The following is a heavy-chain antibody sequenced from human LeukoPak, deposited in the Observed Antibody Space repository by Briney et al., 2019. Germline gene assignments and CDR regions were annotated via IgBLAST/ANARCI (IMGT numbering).Heavy chain of an antibody. J-gene: IGHJ6*03. V-gene: IGHV1-2*02. CDR2: INPNSGGT. CDR3: ALIAAAGHYYYYYYMDV. CDR1: GYTFTGYY. Sequence: ASVKVSCKASGYTFTGYYMHWVRQAPGQGLEWMGWINPNSGGTNYAQKFQGRVTMTRDTSISTAYMELSRLRSDDTAVYYCALIAAAGHYYYYYYMDVWGKGTTVTVSS. D-gene: IGHD6-13*01.